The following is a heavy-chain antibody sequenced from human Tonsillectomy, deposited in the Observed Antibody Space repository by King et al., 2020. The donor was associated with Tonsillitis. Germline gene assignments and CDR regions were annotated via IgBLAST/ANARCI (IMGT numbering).Heavy chain of an antibody. CDR2: ISDSGRKT. Sequence: VQLVESGGGLVQPGGSLSLSCAASGFTFSSYAMSWVRQTPEKGLKWVSAISDSGRKTYYADSVRGRFPISRDNSKGTLSLQMNSLRAEDTAVYYCAKETSQSFSDCWGQGTLVTVSS. D-gene: IGHD1-26*01. V-gene: IGHV3-23*04. CDR3: AKETSQSFSDC. CDR1: GFTFSSYA. J-gene: IGHJ4*02.